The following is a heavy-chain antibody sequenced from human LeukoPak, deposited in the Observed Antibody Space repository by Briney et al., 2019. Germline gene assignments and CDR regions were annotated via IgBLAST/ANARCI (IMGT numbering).Heavy chain of an antibody. D-gene: IGHD3-3*01. CDR3: ARDRLTKRTTIILGFLEWAGDAFDI. CDR1: GYTFTGYY. V-gene: IGHV1-2*02. CDR2: INPNSGGT. J-gene: IGHJ3*02. Sequence: ASVKVSCKASGYTFTGYYMHWVRQAPGQGLEWMGWINPNSGGTNYAQKFQGRVTMTRDTSISTAYMELSRLRSDDTAVYYCARDRLTKRTTIILGFLEWAGDAFDIWGQGTMVTVSS.